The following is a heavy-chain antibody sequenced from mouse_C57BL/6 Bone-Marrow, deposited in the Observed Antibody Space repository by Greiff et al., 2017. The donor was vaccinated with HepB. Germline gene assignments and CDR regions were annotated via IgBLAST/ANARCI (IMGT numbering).Heavy chain of an antibody. J-gene: IGHJ1*03. CDR1: GYTFTDYN. CDR3: ARWNYGSSPYWYFDV. V-gene: IGHV1-18*01. D-gene: IGHD1-1*01. Sequence: VYVKQSGPELVKPGASVKIPCKASGYTFTDYNMDWVKQSHGKSLEWIGDINPNNGGTIYNQKFKGKATLTVDKSSSTAYMELRSLTSEDTAVYYCARWNYGSSPYWYFDVWGTGTTVTVSS. CDR2: INPNNGGT.